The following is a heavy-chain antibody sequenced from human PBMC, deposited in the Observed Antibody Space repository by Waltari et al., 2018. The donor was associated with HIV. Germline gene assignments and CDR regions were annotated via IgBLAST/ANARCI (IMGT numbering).Heavy chain of an antibody. J-gene: IGHJ4*02. CDR3: ARRPMVGVYEAYYFDY. D-gene: IGHD1-26*01. V-gene: IGHV1-69*06. Sequence: QVQLVQSGAEVKKPGSSVKVSCKASGGTFSSYAISWVRQAPGQGLEWMGGIIPIFGTANYAQKFQGRVTITADKSTSTAYMELSSLRSEDTAVYYCARRPMVGVYEAYYFDYWGQGTLVTVSS. CDR1: GGTFSSYA. CDR2: IIPIFGTA.